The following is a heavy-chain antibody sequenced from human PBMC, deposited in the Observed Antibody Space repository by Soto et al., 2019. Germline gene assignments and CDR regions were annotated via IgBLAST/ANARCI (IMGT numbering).Heavy chain of an antibody. Sequence: SVKVSCKISVYTLTEVSIHWVRQPPGKGLEWMGGLDPEDGETIYAQNFQGRVTMTEDTSTDTAYMELSSLRSEDTAVYYCTRDRRGEDPGGWFDPWGQGTLVTASS. V-gene: IGHV1-24*01. CDR1: VYTLTEVS. CDR3: TRDRRGEDPGGWFDP. D-gene: IGHD3-16*01. J-gene: IGHJ5*02. CDR2: LDPEDGET.